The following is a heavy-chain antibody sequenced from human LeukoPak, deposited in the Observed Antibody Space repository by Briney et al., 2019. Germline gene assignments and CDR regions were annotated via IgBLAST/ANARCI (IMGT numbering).Heavy chain of an antibody. D-gene: IGHD6-13*01. Sequence: SETLSLTCAVSGASINSTKWWTWVRQPPGKGLEWIGEIYHSGGTNYNPSLKSRVTISADKSRNQFSLKLNSVTAADTAVYYCARGSTWSDYWVQGTLVTVSS. V-gene: IGHV4-4*02. CDR2: IYHSGGT. CDR1: GASINSTKW. J-gene: IGHJ4*02. CDR3: ARGSTWSDY.